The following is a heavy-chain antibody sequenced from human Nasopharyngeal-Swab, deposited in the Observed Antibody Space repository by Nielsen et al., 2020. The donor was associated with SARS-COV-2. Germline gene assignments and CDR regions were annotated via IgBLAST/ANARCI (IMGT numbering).Heavy chain of an antibody. V-gene: IGHV4-30-2*01. J-gene: IGHJ5*02. D-gene: IGHD2-2*01. CDR3: ARAGDYCSRGSCDNAEYNWFAP. Sequence: SETLSLTCAISGDSISSGYYSWSWIRQPPGKGLEWLGYIYHGSNSYYTSSPEIRATISVNRSKNQFSLKLSSVTAADTAVYYCARAGDYCSRGSCDNAEYNWFAPWGQGILVTVSS. CDR2: IYHGSNS. CDR1: GDSISSGYYS.